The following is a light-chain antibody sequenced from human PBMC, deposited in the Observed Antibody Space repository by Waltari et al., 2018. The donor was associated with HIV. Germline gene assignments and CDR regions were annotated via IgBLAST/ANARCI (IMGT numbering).Light chain of an antibody. CDR2: GNS. CDR3: QSYDSSMSLYV. Sequence: QSVLTQPPSVSGAPGQRVTISCTGRSSHIGAGYDVHWYQQLPGTAPKLLIYGNSNRPSGVPDRFSGSKSGTSASLAITGLQAEDEADYYCQSYDSSMSLYVFGTGTKVTVL. V-gene: IGLV1-40*01. J-gene: IGLJ1*01. CDR1: SSHIGAGYD.